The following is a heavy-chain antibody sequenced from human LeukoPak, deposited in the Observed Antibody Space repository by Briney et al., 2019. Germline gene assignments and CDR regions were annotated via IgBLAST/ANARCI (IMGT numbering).Heavy chain of an antibody. V-gene: IGHV3-66*01. D-gene: IGHD3-10*01. Sequence: GGSLRLSCAASGFTVSSNYMSWVRQAPGKGLEWVSVIYSGGSTYYADSVKGRFTISRDNSKNTLYLQVNSLRAEDTAVYYCARDANFGYDAFDIWGQGTMVTVSS. CDR3: ARDANFGYDAFDI. CDR2: IYSGGST. CDR1: GFTVSSNY. J-gene: IGHJ3*02.